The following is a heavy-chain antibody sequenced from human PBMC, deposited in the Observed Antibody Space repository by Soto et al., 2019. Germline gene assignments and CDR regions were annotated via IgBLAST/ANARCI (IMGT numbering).Heavy chain of an antibody. V-gene: IGHV3-11*01. CDR3: ARWSLVDYDILTNPSSYFDY. Sequence: QVQLVESGGGLVKPGGSLRLSCAASGFTFSDYYMSWIRQAPGKGLEWVSYISSSGSTIYYADSVKGRFTISRDNAKNSLYQQMNSLRAEDTAVYYCARWSLVDYDILTNPSSYFDYWGQGTLVTVSS. CDR2: ISSSGSTI. J-gene: IGHJ4*02. D-gene: IGHD3-9*01. CDR1: GFTFSDYY.